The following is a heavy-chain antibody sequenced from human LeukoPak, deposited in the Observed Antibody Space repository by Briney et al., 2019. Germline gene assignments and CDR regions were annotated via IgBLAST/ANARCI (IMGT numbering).Heavy chain of an antibody. J-gene: IGHJ4*02. CDR1: GGSISSYY. Sequence: SETLSLTCTVSGGSISSYYWNWIRQPPGKGLEWIGYIYNSGSTNNDPSLKSRVTISVDTSKKQFSLKLSSVTAADTAVYYCARETPYGSGSYPFDYWGQGILVTVSS. CDR2: IYNSGST. V-gene: IGHV4-59*01. CDR3: ARETPYGSGSYPFDY. D-gene: IGHD3-10*01.